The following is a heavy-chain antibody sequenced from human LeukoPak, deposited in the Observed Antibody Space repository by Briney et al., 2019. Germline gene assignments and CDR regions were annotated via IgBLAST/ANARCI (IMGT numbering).Heavy chain of an antibody. CDR2: IHPNSGGT. D-gene: IGHD3-16*02. CDR1: GYTLTGLF. CDR3: ARESRVITFGGVIEIKLSL. Sequence: ASVKVSCKASGYTLTGLFMPWGRQAPGTGLELVGWIHPNSGGTNYAQKFQGRVTMTRDTSISTAYMELSRLRSDDTAVYYCARESRVITFGGVIEIKLSLWGQGTLVTVSS. V-gene: IGHV1-2*02. J-gene: IGHJ4*02.